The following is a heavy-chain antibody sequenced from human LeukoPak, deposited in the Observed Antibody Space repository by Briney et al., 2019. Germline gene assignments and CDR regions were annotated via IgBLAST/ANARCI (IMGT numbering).Heavy chain of an antibody. J-gene: IGHJ4*02. CDR3: ATISGSYPFYFDC. D-gene: IGHD1-26*01. Sequence: SETLSLTCSVSGGSISSSSYYWGWIRQPPGKGLEWIGTIYYSGTTYYNPSLKSRVTIFVDTSKKQFSLKLSSVTAADTAVYYCATISGSYPFYFDCWGQGTLVTVSS. CDR1: GGSISSSSYY. CDR2: IYYSGTT. V-gene: IGHV4-39*01.